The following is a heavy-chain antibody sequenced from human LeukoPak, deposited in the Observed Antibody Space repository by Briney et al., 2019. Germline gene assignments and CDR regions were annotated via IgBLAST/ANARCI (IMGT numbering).Heavy chain of an antibody. CDR1: GGTFSSYA. CDR3: ARVVYGSGSYSWFDP. J-gene: IGHJ5*02. CDR2: IIPIFGTA. Sequence: ASVKVSCKASGGTFSSYAISWVRQAPGQGLEWMGGIIPIFGTANYAQKFQGRVTITADKSTSTAYMELSSLRAEDTAVYYCARVVYGSGSYSWFDPWGQGTLVTVSS. D-gene: IGHD3-10*01. V-gene: IGHV1-69*06.